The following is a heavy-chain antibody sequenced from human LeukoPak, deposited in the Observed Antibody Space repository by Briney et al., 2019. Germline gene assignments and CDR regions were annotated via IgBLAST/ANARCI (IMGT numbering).Heavy chain of an antibody. Sequence: PSETLSLTCTVYGGSISSYYWSWIRQPPGKGLEWIGYIYYSGSTNYNPSLKSRVTISVDTSKNQFSLKLSSVTAADTAVYYCARVIVVAAAGDAFDIWGQGTMVTVSS. CDR3: ARVIVVAAAGDAFDI. D-gene: IGHD6-13*01. V-gene: IGHV4-59*01. CDR2: IYYSGST. J-gene: IGHJ3*02. CDR1: GGSISSYY.